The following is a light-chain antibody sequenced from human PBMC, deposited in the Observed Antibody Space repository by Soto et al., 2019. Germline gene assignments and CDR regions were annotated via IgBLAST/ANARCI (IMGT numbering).Light chain of an antibody. CDR1: SGHSSYA. V-gene: IGLV4-69*01. CDR2: LNSDGSH. J-gene: IGLJ2*01. Sequence: QPVLPQSPSASASLGASVKLTCTLSSGHSSYAIAWHQQQPEKGPRYLMKLNSDGSHSKGDGIPDRFSGSSSGAERYLTISSLQSEDEADYYCQTWGTGIVVFGGGTQLTVL. CDR3: QTWGTGIVV.